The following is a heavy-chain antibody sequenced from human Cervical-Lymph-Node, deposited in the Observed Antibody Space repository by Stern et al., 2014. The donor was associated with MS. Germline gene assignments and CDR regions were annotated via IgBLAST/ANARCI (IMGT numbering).Heavy chain of an antibody. J-gene: IGHJ4*02. Sequence: QVQLEESGPGLVKPSETLSLTCNVSGSSFTGYDWSWVRQPPGKGLEWIGYINSSGNTNYSPYVKSRVTIAIDTSKSQFSLNLQSVTAADTAVYDCARGGRMASMFYWGQGTLVTVSS. CDR2: INSSGNT. D-gene: IGHD5-24*01. CDR1: GSSFTGYD. CDR3: ARGGRMASMFY. V-gene: IGHV4-59*01.